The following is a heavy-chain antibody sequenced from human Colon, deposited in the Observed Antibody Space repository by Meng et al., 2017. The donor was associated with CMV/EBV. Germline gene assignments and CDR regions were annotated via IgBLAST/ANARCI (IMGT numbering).Heavy chain of an antibody. CDR1: TFMLGSYS. J-gene: IGHJ4*02. D-gene: IGHD3-10*01. V-gene: IGHV3-21*01. CDR2: ISSRSDVI. CDR3: ARDWGPTNWFADY. Sequence: GESLKISCAASTFMLGSYSMTWVRQAPGKGLEWVSCISSRSDVIYYEDSVKGRFTISRDNAKNLLYLQMNTLGAEDTAVYYCARDWGPTNWFADYWGQGTLVTVSS.